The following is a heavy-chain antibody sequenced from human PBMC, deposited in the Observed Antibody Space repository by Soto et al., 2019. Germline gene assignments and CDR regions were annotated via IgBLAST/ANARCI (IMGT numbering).Heavy chain of an antibody. CDR3: IKEGSGIYYRYHSYYMDV. CDR1: GFTFCESA. Sequence: EVQLVESGGGLVQPGRSLRLSCAASGFTFCESAMHWVRQAPGKGLEWVSGISWNGDSIGYADSVKGRFTISRDNAKNSLYLQMNSLRTEDTALYYCIKEGSGIYYRYHSYYMDVWGKGTTVCVSS. D-gene: IGHD3-10*01. V-gene: IGHV3-9*01. CDR2: ISWNGDSI. J-gene: IGHJ6*03.